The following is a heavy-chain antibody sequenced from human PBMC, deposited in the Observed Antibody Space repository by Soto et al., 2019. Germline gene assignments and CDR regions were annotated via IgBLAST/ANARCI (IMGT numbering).Heavy chain of an antibody. V-gene: IGHV1-18*04. D-gene: IGHD5-18*01. Sequence: ASVKVSCKASGYTFTSYGISWVRQAPGQGLEWMGWISAYNGNTNYAQKLQGRVTMTTDTSTSTAYMELRSLRSDDTAVYYCARRGYSYGYNVPEWWTCMDVWGQGTTVTVSS. J-gene: IGHJ6*02. CDR2: ISAYNGNT. CDR3: ARRGYSYGYNVPEWWTCMDV. CDR1: GYTFTSYG.